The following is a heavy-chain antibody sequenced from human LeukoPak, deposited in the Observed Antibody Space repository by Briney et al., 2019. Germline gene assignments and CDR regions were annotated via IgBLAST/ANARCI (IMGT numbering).Heavy chain of an antibody. D-gene: IGHD2-2*01. V-gene: IGHV3-48*01. CDR1: GFTFSSYS. CDR3: AKDGGTGGSSTTTPYYYYYYMDV. J-gene: IGHJ6*03. Sequence: GGSLRLSCAASGFTFSSYSMNWVRQAPGEGLEWVSYISSLSGTIYYADSVKGRFTISRDNAKNSLYLQMDSLRAEDTAVYYCAKDGGTGGSSTTTPYYYYYYMDVWGKGTTVTVSS. CDR2: ISSLSGTI.